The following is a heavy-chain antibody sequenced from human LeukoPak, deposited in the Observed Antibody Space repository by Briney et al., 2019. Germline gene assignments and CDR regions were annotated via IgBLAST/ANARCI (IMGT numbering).Heavy chain of an antibody. CDR1: GYSISSGYY. CDR3: ARCISYGPGNWFDP. V-gene: IGHV4-38-2*01. J-gene: IGHJ5*02. D-gene: IGHD3-10*01. CDR2: IYHSGST. Sequence: SETLSLTCAVSGYSISSGYYWGWIRQPPGKGLEWIGSIYHSGSTYYNPSLKSRVTISVDTSKNQFSLKLSSVTAADTAVYYCARCISYGPGNWFDPWGQGTLVTVSS.